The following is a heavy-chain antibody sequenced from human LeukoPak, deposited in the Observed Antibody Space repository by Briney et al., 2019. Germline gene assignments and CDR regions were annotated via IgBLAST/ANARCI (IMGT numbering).Heavy chain of an antibody. V-gene: IGHV3-23*01. Sequence: PGGSLRLSCAASGFTFSSYAMSWVRQAPGKGLEWVSAISGSGGSTYYADSVKGRFTISSDNSKNTLYLQMNSLRAEDTAVYYCAKGNYGDYMTAFDYWGQGTLVTVSS. CDR1: GFTFSSYA. J-gene: IGHJ4*02. D-gene: IGHD4-17*01. CDR2: ISGSGGST. CDR3: AKGNYGDYMTAFDY.